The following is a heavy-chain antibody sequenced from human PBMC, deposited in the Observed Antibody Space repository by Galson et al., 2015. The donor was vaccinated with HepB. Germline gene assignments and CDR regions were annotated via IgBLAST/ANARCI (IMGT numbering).Heavy chain of an antibody. Sequence: SLRLSCAASGFTFSSYGMHWVRQAPGKGLEWVAFIRYDGSNKYYADSVKGRFTISRDNSKNTLYLQMNSLRAEDTAVYYCARDPLEPTYYDILTGSATLGYFDYWGQGTLVTVSS. CDR1: GFTFSSYG. D-gene: IGHD3-9*01. V-gene: IGHV3-30*02. CDR2: IRYDGSNK. CDR3: ARDPLEPTYYDILTGSATLGYFDY. J-gene: IGHJ4*02.